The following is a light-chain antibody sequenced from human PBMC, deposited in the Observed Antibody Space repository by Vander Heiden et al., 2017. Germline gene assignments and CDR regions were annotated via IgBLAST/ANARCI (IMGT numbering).Light chain of an antibody. CDR3: QPSYSPPLT. Sequence: DIQMTPSSSLLSAVVGDSGSITCRASGTTTFYINWYQQTPGKAPKLLISSSSKLQSGVPARFRGGWSGTDFTLTISCLQPEDFVTYYCQPSYSPPLTFGQGTRLEIK. CDR2: SSS. V-gene: IGKV1-39*01. CDR1: GTTTFY. J-gene: IGKJ5*01.